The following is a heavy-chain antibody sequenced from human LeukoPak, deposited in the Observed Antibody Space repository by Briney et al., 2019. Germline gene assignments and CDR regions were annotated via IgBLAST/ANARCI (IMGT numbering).Heavy chain of an antibody. J-gene: IGHJ4*02. V-gene: IGHV3-23*01. Sequence: GGTLRLSCGASGFTFTSYGMSWVRQAPGKGLEWVSAISGSGGSTYYADSVKGRLIISRDNSKNMLYLQMNSLRAEDTAVYYCAREWGSYSRGGDYWGQGTLVTVSS. D-gene: IGHD1-26*01. CDR2: ISGSGGST. CDR3: AREWGSYSRGGDY. CDR1: GFTFTSYG.